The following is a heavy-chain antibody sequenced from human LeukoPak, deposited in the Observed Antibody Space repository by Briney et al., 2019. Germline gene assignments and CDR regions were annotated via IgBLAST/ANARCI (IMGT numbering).Heavy chain of an antibody. CDR1: GYTFTTYW. V-gene: IGHV5-51*01. D-gene: IGHD1-20*01. CDR2: IYPGDSDT. CDR3: ARLGITGTTLYYFDY. Sequence: GESLKISCKGSGYTFTTYWIAWVRQMPGKGREWMGIIYPGDSDTRYSPSFQGQVTISADKSISTAYLQWSSLKASDTAMFYCARLGITGTTLYYFDYWGQGTLVTVSS. J-gene: IGHJ4*02.